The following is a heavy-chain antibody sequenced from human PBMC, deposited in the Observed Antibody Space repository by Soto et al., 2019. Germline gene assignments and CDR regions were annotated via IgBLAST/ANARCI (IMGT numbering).Heavy chain of an antibody. Sequence: PGESLKISCKGSGYSFTNYWISWVRQMPGKGLEWMGRIDPSDSYTNYSPSFQGHVTISADKSISTAYLQWNSLKASDIAMYYCARGGILTLYGMDVWGQGTTVTVSS. D-gene: IGHD6-13*01. J-gene: IGHJ6*02. CDR3: ARGGILTLYGMDV. CDR1: GYSFTNYW. CDR2: IDPSDSYT. V-gene: IGHV5-10-1*01.